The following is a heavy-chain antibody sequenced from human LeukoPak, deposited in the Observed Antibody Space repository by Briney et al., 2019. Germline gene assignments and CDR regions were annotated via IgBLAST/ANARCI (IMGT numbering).Heavy chain of an antibody. J-gene: IGHJ6*03. CDR2: IVVGSGNT. CDR1: GFTFTSSA. Sequence: ASVKVSCKASGFTFTSSAMQWVRQARGQRLEWIGWIVVGSGNTNYAQKFQERVTITRDMSTSTAYMELSSLRSEDTAVYYCAAPSGPPYYYYMDVWGKGTTVTISS. CDR3: AAPSGPPYYYYMDV. V-gene: IGHV1-58*02.